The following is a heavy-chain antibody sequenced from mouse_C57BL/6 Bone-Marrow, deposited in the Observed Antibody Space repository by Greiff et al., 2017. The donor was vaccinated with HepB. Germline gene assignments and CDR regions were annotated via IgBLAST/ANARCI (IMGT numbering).Heavy chain of an antibody. CDR1: GYTFTSYW. V-gene: IGHV1-7*01. J-gene: IGHJ2*01. CDR3: ARWGVLRALYFDY. D-gene: IGHD1-1*01. Sequence: VHLVESGAELAKPGASVKLSCKASGYTFTSYWMHWVKQRPGQGLEWIGYINPSSGYTKYNQKFKDKGTLTADKSSSTAYMQLSSLTYEDSAVYYCARWGVLRALYFDYWGQGTTLTVSS. CDR2: INPSSGYT.